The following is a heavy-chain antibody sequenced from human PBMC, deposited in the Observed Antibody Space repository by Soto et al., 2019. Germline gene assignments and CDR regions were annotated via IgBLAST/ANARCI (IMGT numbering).Heavy chain of an antibody. CDR2: INAYNGTI. Sequence: SLNVSFKGSGYTLSTYPIILLLHSPAGWLQWMAWINAYNGTIKYAEKFQGRLTVTTDTSTNTAYMDLRSLRSDDTAAYFCARSSGYCSGGSCRCGELWGKGNLVSVSS. CDR1: GYTLSTYP. D-gene: IGHD2-15*01. V-gene: IGHV1-18*04. J-gene: IGHJ4*01. CDR3: ARSSGYCSGGSCRCGEL.